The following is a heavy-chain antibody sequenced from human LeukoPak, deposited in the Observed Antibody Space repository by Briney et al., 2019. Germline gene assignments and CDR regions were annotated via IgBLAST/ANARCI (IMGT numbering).Heavy chain of an antibody. D-gene: IGHD3-16*01. V-gene: IGHV3-7*01. CDR2: INQNGREK. J-gene: IGHJ4*02. CDR1: ASTFSRPY. Sequence: GGSLRLSCAASASTFSRPYMGWVRQAPGKGLEWVASINQNGREKYYVDSVKGRFTISRDNAKDSLYLQMNSLRDEDTAVYYCARSLGDDWGQGTLVTVSS. CDR3: ARSLGDD.